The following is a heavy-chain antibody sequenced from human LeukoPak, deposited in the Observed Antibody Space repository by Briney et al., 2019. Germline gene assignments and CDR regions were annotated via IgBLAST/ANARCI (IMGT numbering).Heavy chain of an antibody. CDR3: ARDLKRFLEWLLPDYYYYYMDV. D-gene: IGHD3-3*01. CDR1: GYTFTSYG. J-gene: IGHJ6*03. Sequence: ASVKVSCKASGYTFTSYGISWVRQAPGQGLEWMGWISAYNGNTNYAQKLQGRVTMTTDTSTSTAYMELRSLRSDDTAVYYCARDLKRFLEWLLPDYYYYYMDVWGKGTTVIVSS. V-gene: IGHV1-18*01. CDR2: ISAYNGNT.